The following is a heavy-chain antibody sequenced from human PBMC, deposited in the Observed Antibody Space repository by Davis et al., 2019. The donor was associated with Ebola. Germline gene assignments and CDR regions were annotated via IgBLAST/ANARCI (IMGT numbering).Heavy chain of an antibody. Sequence: PSETLSLTCAVYGGSFSGYYWSWIRQPPGKGLEWIGEINHSGSTNYNPSLKSRVTISVDTSKNQFSLKLSSVTAADTAVYYCARGVYDILTGYPWHFDYWGQGTLVTVSS. CDR2: INHSGST. J-gene: IGHJ4*02. D-gene: IGHD3-9*01. V-gene: IGHV4-34*01. CDR3: ARGVYDILTGYPWHFDY. CDR1: GGSFSGYY.